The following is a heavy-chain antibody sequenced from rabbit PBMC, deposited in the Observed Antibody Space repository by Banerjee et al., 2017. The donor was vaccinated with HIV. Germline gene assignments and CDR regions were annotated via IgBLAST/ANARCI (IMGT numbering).Heavy chain of an antibody. CDR3: ARVGTSSSGYSDYVFNL. CDR2: IDAGSSGST. Sequence: QSLEESGGGLVKPGASLTLTCTASGFSLSSSYWMCWVRQAPGKGLEWIACIDAGSSGSTYYASWAKGRFTISKTSSTTVTLQMTSLTAADTATYFCARVGTSSSGYSDYVFNLWGQGTLVTVS. V-gene: IGHV1S40*01. CDR1: GFSLSSSYW. D-gene: IGHD1-1*01. J-gene: IGHJ4*01.